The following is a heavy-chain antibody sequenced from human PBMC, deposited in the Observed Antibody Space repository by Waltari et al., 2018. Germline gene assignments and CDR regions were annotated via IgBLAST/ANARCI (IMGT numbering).Heavy chain of an antibody. CDR2: IIPIFGTA. J-gene: IGHJ2*01. D-gene: IGHD3-10*01. Sequence: QVQLVQSGAEVKKPGSSVTVSCKASGGTFSSYAISWVRHSPGPGLEWMGGIIPIFGTANYAQKFQGRVTITADESTSTAYMELSSLRSEDTAVYYCARVPTMVRGVIRYWYFDLWGRGTLVTVSS. CDR3: ARVPTMVRGVIRYWYFDL. V-gene: IGHV1-69*01. CDR1: GGTFSSYA.